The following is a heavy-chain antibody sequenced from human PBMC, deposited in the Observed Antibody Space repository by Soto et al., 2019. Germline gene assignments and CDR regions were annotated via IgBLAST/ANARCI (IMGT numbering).Heavy chain of an antibody. J-gene: IGHJ4*02. CDR2: IYYSGST. CDR3: ARLTSGPVYSDY. Sequence: PSETLSLTCTVSGGSISSGGYYWSWIRQHPGKGLEWIGYIYYSGSTYYNPSLKSRVTISVDTSKNQFSLKLSSVTAADTAVYYCARLTSGPVYSDYWGQGTLVTVSS. CDR1: GGSISSGGYY. D-gene: IGHD3-10*01. V-gene: IGHV4-31*03.